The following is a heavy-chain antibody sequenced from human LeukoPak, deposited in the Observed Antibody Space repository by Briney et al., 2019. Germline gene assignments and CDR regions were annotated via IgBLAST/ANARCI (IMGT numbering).Heavy chain of an antibody. Sequence: ASVKVSCKASGYTFTNHYIQWVRQAPGQGLEWMGWVSPADGDTNFARKFQDRVAMTRDKSISTVYMELSRLRYDDTAVYYCARGTMISVAPTFDIWGQGTMVTVSS. J-gene: IGHJ3*02. CDR1: GYTFTNHY. D-gene: IGHD3-22*01. CDR3: ARGTMISVAPTFDI. CDR2: VSPADGDT. V-gene: IGHV1-2*02.